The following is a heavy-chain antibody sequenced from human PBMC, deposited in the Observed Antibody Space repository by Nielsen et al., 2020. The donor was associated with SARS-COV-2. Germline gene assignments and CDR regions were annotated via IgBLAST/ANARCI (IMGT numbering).Heavy chain of an antibody. D-gene: IGHD2-21*02. J-gene: IGHJ6*02. Sequence: PGKGLEWIGSIYYSGSTNYNPSLKSRVTISVDTSKNQFSLKLSSVTAADTAVYYCARDPGATYCGGDCYLLEGGMDVWGQGTTVTVSS. CDR2: IYYSGST. V-gene: IGHV4-39*07. CDR3: ARDPGATYCGGDCYLLEGGMDV.